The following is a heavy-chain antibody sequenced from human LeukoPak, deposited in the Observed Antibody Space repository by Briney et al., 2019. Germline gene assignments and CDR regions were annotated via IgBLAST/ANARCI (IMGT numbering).Heavy chain of an antibody. D-gene: IGHD3-10*01. Sequence: PSETLSLTCTVSGGSINSNYWTWIRQPPGKGLEWIGHIYNNGGTNFNPSLKSRVTISLDTSKRQVSLKLSSVTAADTAVYYCAGQGYYYTSGRTFDVWGQGTMVAASS. CDR1: GGSINSNY. CDR2: IYNNGGT. CDR3: AGQGYYYTSGRTFDV. V-gene: IGHV4-59*08. J-gene: IGHJ3*01.